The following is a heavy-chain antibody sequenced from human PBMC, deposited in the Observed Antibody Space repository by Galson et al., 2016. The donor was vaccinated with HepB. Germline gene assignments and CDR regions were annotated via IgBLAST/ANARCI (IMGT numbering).Heavy chain of an antibody. CDR3: AGIYTNFGRFGD. V-gene: IGHV5-51*01. CDR1: GYIFSNYW. J-gene: IGHJ4*02. CDR2: IFPGDSDS. D-gene: IGHD3-10*02. Sequence: QSGAEVKKPGESLKISCKGSGYIFSNYWIAWVRQLPGKGLQWMGTIFPGDSDSRYSPSFQGQVTMSADMSSSTASLQWSGLKASDTAIYYCAGIYTNFGRFGDWGQGTLVTVSS.